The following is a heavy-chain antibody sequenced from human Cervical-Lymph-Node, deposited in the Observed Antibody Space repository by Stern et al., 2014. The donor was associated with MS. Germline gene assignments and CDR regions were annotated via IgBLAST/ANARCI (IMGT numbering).Heavy chain of an antibody. CDR3: TSGRGYCSATSCVAFDF. CDR2: VTPILGES. D-gene: IGHD2-2*01. V-gene: IGHV1-69*09. CDR1: RGNLNYG. J-gene: IGHJ4*02. Sequence: QVQLVESGTEVKKPGSSVKVSCTASRGNLNYGMSWVRQAPGQGLEWVGRVTPILGESKYAQRFQGRLTISADESTTTAYMELSRLTSEDTALYYCTSGRGYCSATSCVAFDFWGQGSLGSVSS.